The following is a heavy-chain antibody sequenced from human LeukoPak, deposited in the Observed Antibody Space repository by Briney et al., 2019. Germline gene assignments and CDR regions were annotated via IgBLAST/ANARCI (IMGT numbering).Heavy chain of an antibody. CDR2: ISSSGSTI. J-gene: IGHJ3*02. CDR3: ARDFVVVTAIPNAFDI. Sequence: PGGSLRLSCAASGFTFSDYYMSWIRQAPGKGLEWVSYISSSGSTIYYADSVKGRFTISRDNAKNSLYLQMNSLRAEDTAVYYCARDFVVVTAIPNAFDIWGQGTMVTVSS. V-gene: IGHV3-11*01. CDR1: GFTFSDYY. D-gene: IGHD2-21*02.